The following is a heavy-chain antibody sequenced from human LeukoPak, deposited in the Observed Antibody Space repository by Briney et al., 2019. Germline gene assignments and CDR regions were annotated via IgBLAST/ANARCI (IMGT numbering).Heavy chain of an antibody. Sequence: GGSLRLSCAASGFTFSSYWMSWVRQAPGKGLEWVANIKQDGSEKYYVDSVRGRFTIFRDNAKNSLYLQMNSLRAEDTAIYYCARDIRHSSHYYYYGLDVWGQGATVTVSS. J-gene: IGHJ6*02. CDR2: IKQDGSEK. CDR3: ARDIRHSSHYYYYGLDV. CDR1: GFTFSSYW. D-gene: IGHD1-1*01. V-gene: IGHV3-7*03.